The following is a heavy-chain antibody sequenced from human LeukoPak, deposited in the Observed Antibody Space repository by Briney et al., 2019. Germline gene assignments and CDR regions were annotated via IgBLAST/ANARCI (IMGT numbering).Heavy chain of an antibody. Sequence: GGSLRLSCAASGFTFSSYWMHWVRQGTGKGLVWVSHMSTDGSSTSYADSVKGRFTISRDNAKNTLYLQMHSLRAEDTAIYYCVREANTYGSDYFDYWGQGTLVTVSS. D-gene: IGHD5-18*01. J-gene: IGHJ4*02. CDR1: GFTFSSYW. V-gene: IGHV3-74*01. CDR2: MSTDGSST. CDR3: VREANTYGSDYFDY.